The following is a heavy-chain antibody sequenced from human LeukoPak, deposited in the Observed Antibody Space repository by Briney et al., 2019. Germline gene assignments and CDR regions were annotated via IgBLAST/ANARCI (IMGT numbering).Heavy chain of an antibody. D-gene: IGHD2-15*01. CDR1: GGTFSSYA. V-gene: IGHV1-69*04. Sequence: GASVKVSCKASGGTFSSYAISWVRQAPGQGLEWMGRIIPILGIANYAQKFQGRVTITADKSTSTAYMELSSLRSEGTAVYYCASQSTHFDYWGQGTLVTVSS. J-gene: IGHJ4*02. CDR3: ASQSTHFDY. CDR2: IIPILGIA.